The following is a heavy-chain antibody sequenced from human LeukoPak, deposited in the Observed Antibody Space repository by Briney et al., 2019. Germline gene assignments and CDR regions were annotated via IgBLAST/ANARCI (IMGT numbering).Heavy chain of an antibody. J-gene: IGHJ4*02. V-gene: IGHV3-15*01. CDR3: TTDVPNIVGATGGFDY. CDR1: GFTFSNAW. Sequence: KTGGSLRLSCAASGFTFSNAWMSWVRQAPGKGLEWVGRIKSKTDGGTTDYAAPVKGRFTISRDDSKNTLYLQMNSLKTEDTAVHYCTTDVPNIVGATGGFDYWGQGTLVTVSS. D-gene: IGHD1-26*01. CDR2: IKSKTDGGTT.